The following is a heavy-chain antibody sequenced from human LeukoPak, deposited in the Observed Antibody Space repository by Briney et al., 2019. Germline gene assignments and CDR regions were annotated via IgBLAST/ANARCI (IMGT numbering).Heavy chain of an antibody. J-gene: IGHJ6*02. CDR3: ARGIAVAGTSGYYYGMDV. V-gene: IGHV4-59*01. CDR1: GGSISSYY. Sequence: SETLSLTCTVSGGSISSYYWSWIRQPPGKGLEWIESIYYSGSTNYNPSLKSRVTISVDTSKNQFSLKLSSVTAADTAVYYCARGIAVAGTSGYYYGMDVWGQGTTVTVSS. D-gene: IGHD6-19*01. CDR2: IYYSGST.